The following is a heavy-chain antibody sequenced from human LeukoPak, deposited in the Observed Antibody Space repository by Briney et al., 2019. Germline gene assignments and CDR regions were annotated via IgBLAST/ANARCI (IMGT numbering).Heavy chain of an antibody. CDR1: GGSISSYY. J-gene: IGHJ3*02. Sequence: SETLSLTCTVSGGSISSYYWSWIRQPPGKGLEWIGYIYYSGSTNYNPSLKSRVTISVDTSKNQFSLKLSSVTAADTAVYYCARDPYYDSRSGAFDIWGQGTMVTVSS. V-gene: IGHV4-59*01. D-gene: IGHD3-22*01. CDR3: ARDPYYDSRSGAFDI. CDR2: IYYSGST.